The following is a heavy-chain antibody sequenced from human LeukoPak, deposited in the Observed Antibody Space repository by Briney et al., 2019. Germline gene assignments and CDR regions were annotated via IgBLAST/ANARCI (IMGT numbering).Heavy chain of an antibody. CDR3: ARDTPGFDY. D-gene: IGHD1-14*01. Sequence: GGSLRLSCAASGFTFSYYTMHWVRQAPGKGLEWVAVISYDGSNKYYADSVKGRFTISRDNAKNSLYLQMNSLRAEDTAVYYCARDTPGFDYWGQGTLVTVSS. J-gene: IGHJ4*02. V-gene: IGHV3-30-3*01. CDR2: ISYDGSNK. CDR1: GFTFSYYT.